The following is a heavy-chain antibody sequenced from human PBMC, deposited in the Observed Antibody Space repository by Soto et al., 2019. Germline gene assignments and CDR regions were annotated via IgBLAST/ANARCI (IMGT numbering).Heavy chain of an antibody. Sequence: PGESLKISSKGSGYSFTSYWIGWVRQMPGKGLECMGIIYPGDSDTRYSPSFQGQVTISADKSISTAYLQWSSLKASDTAMYYCARGGQCSSTSCYEDDAFDIWGQGTMVTVSS. J-gene: IGHJ3*02. CDR1: GYSFTSYW. CDR3: ARGGQCSSTSCYEDDAFDI. V-gene: IGHV5-51*01. CDR2: IYPGDSDT. D-gene: IGHD2-2*01.